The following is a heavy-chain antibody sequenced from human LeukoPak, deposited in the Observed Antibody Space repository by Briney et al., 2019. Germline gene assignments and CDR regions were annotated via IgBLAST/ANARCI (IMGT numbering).Heavy chain of an antibody. J-gene: IGHJ4*02. CDR3: ASGSSWNLDY. V-gene: IGHV3-30*03. Sequence: GSLRLSCAASGFTFSTYGMHWVRQAPGKGLEWVAVISYDGSNKYYADSVKGRFTISRDNSKSTLYLQMNSLRAEDTAVYYCASGSSWNLDYWGQGTLVTVSS. CDR2: ISYDGSNK. CDR1: GFTFSTYG. D-gene: IGHD6-13*01.